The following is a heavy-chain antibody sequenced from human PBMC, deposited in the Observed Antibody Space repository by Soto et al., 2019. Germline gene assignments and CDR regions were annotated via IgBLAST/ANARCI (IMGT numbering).Heavy chain of an antibody. D-gene: IGHD1-26*01. Sequence: PGGSLRLSCAASGFTFSSYAMHWVRQAPGKGLEWVAVISYDGSNKYYADSVKGRFTISRDNSKNTLYLQMNSLRAEDTAVYYCARDSWDRPHGLYYYYYGMDVWGQGTTVTVSS. CDR3: ARDSWDRPHGLYYYYYGMDV. CDR1: GFTFSSYA. CDR2: ISYDGSNK. V-gene: IGHV3-30-3*01. J-gene: IGHJ6*02.